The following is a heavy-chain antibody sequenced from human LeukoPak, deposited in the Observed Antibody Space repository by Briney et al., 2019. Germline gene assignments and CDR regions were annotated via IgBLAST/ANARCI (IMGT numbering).Heavy chain of an antibody. D-gene: IGHD5-12*01. CDR1: GYSFTSYW. Sequence: GESLKISCKGSGYSFTSYWIGWVRQMPGKGLEWMGIIYPGDSDTRYSPSFQGQVAFSADKSISTAYLQWSSLKASDTAMYYCARQSSGFDSPLDYWGQGTLVTVSS. J-gene: IGHJ4*02. CDR2: IYPGDSDT. V-gene: IGHV5-51*01. CDR3: ARQSSGFDSPLDY.